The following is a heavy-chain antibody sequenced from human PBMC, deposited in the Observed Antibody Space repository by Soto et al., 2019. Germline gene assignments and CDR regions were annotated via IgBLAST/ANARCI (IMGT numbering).Heavy chain of an antibody. Sequence: QVQLVQSGAEVKKPGASVKVSCKASGYTFTSYGISWVRQAPGQGLEWMGWISAYNGNTNYAQKRQGTLTITSATSTSTAYMELRALRTDDTAVYYCARGPEICDSWGQGTLVTVSS. CDR3: ARGPEICDS. V-gene: IGHV1-18*01. CDR1: GYTFTSYG. J-gene: IGHJ4*02. CDR2: ISAYNGNT.